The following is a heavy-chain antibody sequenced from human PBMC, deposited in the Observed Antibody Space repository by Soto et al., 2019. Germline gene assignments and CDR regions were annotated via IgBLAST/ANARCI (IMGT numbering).Heavy chain of an antibody. CDR1: GGSISSGDSY. J-gene: IGHJ4*02. CDR3: ATCQVAARFDY. Sequence: QVQLQESGPGLVQPSPPLSLTCTVSGGSISSGDSYWSWIRPPPGKGREWLGYIYYSGSTYYNPSLKSRVTTSVDTSKNQFSLKLSSVTAADTAVYYCATCQVAARFDYWGQGTLVTVSS. CDR2: IYYSGST. V-gene: IGHV4-30-4*01. D-gene: IGHD6-6*01.